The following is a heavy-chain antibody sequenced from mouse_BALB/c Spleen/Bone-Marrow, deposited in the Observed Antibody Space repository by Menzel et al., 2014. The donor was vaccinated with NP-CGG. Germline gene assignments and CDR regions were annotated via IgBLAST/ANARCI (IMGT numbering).Heavy chain of an antibody. Sequence: QVQLQQSAAELARPGASVKMSCKASGYTFTSYTMQLVKQRPGQGLEWIGYIDPSNTYTDYNQKFRDKTTLTADKSSSTAYMQLTSLTSEDSAVYYCAREDIITAYFDYWGQGTTLTVSS. V-gene: IGHV1-4*02. CDR1: GYTFTSYT. D-gene: IGHD1-1*01. CDR3: AREDIITAYFDY. CDR2: IDPSNTYT. J-gene: IGHJ2*01.